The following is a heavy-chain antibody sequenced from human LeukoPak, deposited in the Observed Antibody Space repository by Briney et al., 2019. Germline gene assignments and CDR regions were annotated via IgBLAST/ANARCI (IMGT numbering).Heavy chain of an antibody. V-gene: IGHV1-24*01. CDR2: FDPDRRET. D-gene: IGHD3-16*01. CDR1: GYTLIDLS. CDR3: ATRLHYYDTDDS. Sequence: ASVKVSCKVSGYTLIDLSIHWVRQAPGKGLEWMGGFDPDRRETIYAQKFQGRLTLTQDTSTDTAYMELTSLRSEDTAVMFCATRLHYYDTDDSWGQGTLVTVSS. J-gene: IGHJ1*01.